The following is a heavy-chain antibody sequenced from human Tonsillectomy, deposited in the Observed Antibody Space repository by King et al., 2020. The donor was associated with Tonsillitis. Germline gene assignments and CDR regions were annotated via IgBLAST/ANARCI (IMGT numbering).Heavy chain of an antibody. D-gene: IGHD4-17*01. CDR1: GFTFSSYA. Sequence: VQLVESGGGLVQPGGSLRLSCAASGFTFSSYAMSWVRQAPGKGLEWVSAISGGCGSTYYADSVQGRFTISRNNSKNPLYLQMNSLRAEDTAVYYCAKDFIGDYGDYALDYWGQGTLVTVSS. CDR3: AKDFIGDYGDYALDY. V-gene: IGHV3-23*04. CDR2: ISGGCGST. J-gene: IGHJ4*02.